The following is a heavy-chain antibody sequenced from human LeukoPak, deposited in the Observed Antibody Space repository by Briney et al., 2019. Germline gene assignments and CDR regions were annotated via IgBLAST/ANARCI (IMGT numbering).Heavy chain of an antibody. CDR2: VGSKVDNYAT. V-gene: IGHV3-73*01. J-gene: IGHJ6*02. CDR3: SNGHYGLDV. CDR1: GFTFSASS. Sequence: GGSLRLSCAASGFTFSASSLNWVRQASGKGLEWVGRVGSKVDNYATAYAESVKGSFIISREDSKNTAYLQMNSLKPDDTAVYYCSNGHYGLDVWGQGTTVTGSS.